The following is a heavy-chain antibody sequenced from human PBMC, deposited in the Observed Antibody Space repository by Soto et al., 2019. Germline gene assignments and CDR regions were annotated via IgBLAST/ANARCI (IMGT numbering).Heavy chain of an antibody. V-gene: IGHV3-66*01. CDR1: GFTVSSKY. D-gene: IGHD2-15*01. CDR2: IQSGGTT. J-gene: IGHJ2*01. CDR3: ARDDVLCDGGRCYGDSGTYWYFDL. Sequence: GGSLRLSCAASGFTVSSKYMTWVRQAPGKGLEWVSLIQSGGTTYYADSVKGRFTISRDTSENTLHLQMDSLRVEDTAVYYCARDDVLCDGGRCYGDSGTYWYFDLWGRGTLVTVSS.